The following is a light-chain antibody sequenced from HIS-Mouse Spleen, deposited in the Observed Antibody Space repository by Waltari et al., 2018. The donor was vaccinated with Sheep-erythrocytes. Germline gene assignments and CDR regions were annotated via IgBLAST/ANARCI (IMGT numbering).Light chain of an antibody. CDR2: EGS. CDR3: CSYAGSSTSYV. J-gene: IGLJ1*01. CDR1: SSDVGSYNL. Sequence: QSALTQPASVSGSPGQSITISCTGTSSDVGSYNLVSWYQQHPGKAPQLMIYEGSKRPSGVSNRVSGSKAGNTASLTISGLQAEDEADYYCCSYAGSSTSYVFGTGTKVTVL. V-gene: IGLV2-23*01.